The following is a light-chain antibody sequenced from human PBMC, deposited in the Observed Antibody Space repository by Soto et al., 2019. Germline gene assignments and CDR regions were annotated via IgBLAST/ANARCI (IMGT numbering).Light chain of an antibody. Sequence: QSVLTQPPSVSGAPGQRVTISCTGSGSNIGAGYDVHWYQQLPGTAPKLLIHGNNNRLSGVPDRFSGSKSGTSASLAITGLQAEDEADYYCQSYDSSLSVVFGGGTKVTVL. V-gene: IGLV1-40*01. CDR3: QSYDSSLSVV. CDR1: GSNIGAGYD. J-gene: IGLJ2*01. CDR2: GNN.